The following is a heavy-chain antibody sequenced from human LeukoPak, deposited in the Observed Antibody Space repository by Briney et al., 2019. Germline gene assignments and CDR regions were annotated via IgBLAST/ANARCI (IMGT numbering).Heavy chain of an antibody. J-gene: IGHJ4*02. D-gene: IGHD6-13*01. CDR2: INPNSGGT. V-gene: IGHV1-2*02. CDR3: ARDLSKQQLVPGGY. CDR1: GGTFSSYA. Sequence: GSSVKVSCKASGGTFSSYAITWVRQAPGQGLEWMGGINPNSGGTNYAQKFQGRVTMTRDTSISTAYMELSRLRSDDTAVYYCARDLSKQQLVPGGYWGQGALVTVSS.